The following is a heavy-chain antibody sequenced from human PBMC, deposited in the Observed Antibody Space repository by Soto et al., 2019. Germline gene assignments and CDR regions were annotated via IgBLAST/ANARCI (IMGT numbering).Heavy chain of an antibody. D-gene: IGHD3-16*02. CDR2: VSYDVSNK. Sequence: PGGSPRLSCVASGFAFSSYAMYWVRQAPGKGLECVALVSYDVSNKYYADSVKGRFTISRDNSKNTLYLQMNSLRVEDTAVYYCAREERIIGGLDMWGQGTLVTV. CDR1: GFAFSSYA. CDR3: AREERIIGGLDM. V-gene: IGHV3-30-3*01. J-gene: IGHJ3*02.